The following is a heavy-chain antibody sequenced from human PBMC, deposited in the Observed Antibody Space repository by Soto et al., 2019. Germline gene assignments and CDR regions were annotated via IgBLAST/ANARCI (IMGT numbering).Heavy chain of an antibody. V-gene: IGHV1-46*01. J-gene: IGHJ3*02. CDR3: ARDIVVVPAAKSSAFDI. CDR1: GYTFTSYY. CDR2: INPNDGST. D-gene: IGHD2-2*01. Sequence: GASVKVSCKASGYTFTSYYMHWVRQAPGQGLEWMGIINPNDGSTNYAQKFQGRVTMTRDTSTSTAYMELSSLRSDDTAVYYCARDIVVVPAAKSSAFDIWGQGTMVTVSS.